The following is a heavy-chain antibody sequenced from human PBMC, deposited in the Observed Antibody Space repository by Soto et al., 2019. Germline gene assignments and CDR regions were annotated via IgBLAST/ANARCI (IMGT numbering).Heavy chain of an antibody. J-gene: IGHJ4*02. D-gene: IGHD3-3*01. CDR1: KFTFSSYA. Sequence: EVQLLESGGGLVQPGGSLRLSCAASKFTFSSYAMSWVRQAPGKEPEWVSAISGGGGSTYYADSVKGRFTISRDNSKNPLYLQMNSLRAEDTAMYYCAKGTTIFGVATVDYWGQGTLVTVSS. V-gene: IGHV3-23*01. CDR2: ISGGGGST. CDR3: AKGTTIFGVATVDY.